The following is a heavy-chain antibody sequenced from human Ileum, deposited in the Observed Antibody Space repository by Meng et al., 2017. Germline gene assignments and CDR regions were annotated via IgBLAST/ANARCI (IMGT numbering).Heavy chain of an antibody. CDR2: VRNKENGYST. CDR1: GFPFSDQY. J-gene: IGHJ4*02. D-gene: IGHD3-3*01. CDR3: ARGDFRVN. V-gene: IGHV3-72*01. Sequence: VQLVGSGGGLVQPGESLRLSCAASGFPFSDQYMDWVRQAPGKGLEWVARVRNKENGYSTGYAASVEGRFTISRDDSKNSLYLQMNSLTTEDTAVYYCARGDFRVNWGQGTLVTVSS.